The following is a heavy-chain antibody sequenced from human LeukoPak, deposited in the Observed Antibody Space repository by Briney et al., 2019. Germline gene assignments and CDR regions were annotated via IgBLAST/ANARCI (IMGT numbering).Heavy chain of an antibody. J-gene: IGHJ4*02. CDR1: GYTLTALS. Sequence: ASVKVSCRVSGYTLTALSMHWVRQAPGKGLEWMGGFDPDTVESIYAQKFQGRVTMTEDTSTDTAYMDLSSLRSEDTAVYYCATVRYYDTPGDSDYFDYWGQGTLVTVSS. CDR2: FDPDTVES. V-gene: IGHV1-24*01. D-gene: IGHD3-22*01. CDR3: ATVRYYDTPGDSDYFDY.